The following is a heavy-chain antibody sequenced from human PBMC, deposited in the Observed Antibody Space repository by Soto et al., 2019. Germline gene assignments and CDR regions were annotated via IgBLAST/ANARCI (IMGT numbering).Heavy chain of an antibody. CDR3: ARGYCSSTSCYYSPYYYYGMDV. CDR2: IYYSGST. D-gene: IGHD2-2*01. V-gene: IGHV4-59*01. J-gene: IGHJ6*02. Sequence: SETLSLTCTVSDGSLSSYDWSWIRQPPGNGLEWIGYIYYSGSTNYNPSLKSRVTISVDTSKNQFSLKLSSVTAADTAVYYCARGYCSSTSCYYSPYYYYGMDVWGQGTTVTVSS. CDR1: DGSLSSYD.